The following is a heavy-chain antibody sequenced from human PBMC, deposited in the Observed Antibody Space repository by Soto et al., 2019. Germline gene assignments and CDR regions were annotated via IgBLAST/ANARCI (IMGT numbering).Heavy chain of an antibody. CDR2: ISYDGSNK. CDR3: AKDRVAVAGTEFDY. V-gene: IGHV3-30*18. Sequence: QVQLVESGGGVVQPGRSLRLSCAASGFTFSSYGMHWVRQAPGKGLEWVAVISYDGSNKYYADSVKGRFTISRDNSKNTLYLKMNSLRAEDTAVYYCAKDRVAVAGTEFDYWGQGTLVTVSS. CDR1: GFTFSSYG. D-gene: IGHD6-19*01. J-gene: IGHJ4*02.